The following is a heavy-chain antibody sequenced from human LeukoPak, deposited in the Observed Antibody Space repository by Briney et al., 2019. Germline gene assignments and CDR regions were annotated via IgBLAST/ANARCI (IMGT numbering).Heavy chain of an antibody. V-gene: IGHV3-23*01. CDR1: GYTFSSYA. CDR3: AKGYYYDSSGYYTGVAFDY. D-gene: IGHD3-22*01. J-gene: IGHJ4*02. Sequence: GGSLRLSCAASGYTFSSYAMSWVRQAPGKGLEWVSAISGSGGSTYYADSVKGRFTISRDNCKNTLYLQMNSLRAEDTAVYYCAKGYYYDSSGYYTGVAFDYWGQGTLVTVSS. CDR2: ISGSGGST.